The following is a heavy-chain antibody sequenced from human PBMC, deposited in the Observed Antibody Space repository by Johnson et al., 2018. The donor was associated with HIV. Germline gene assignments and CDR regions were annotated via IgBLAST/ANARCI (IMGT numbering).Heavy chain of an antibody. CDR2: VAYDGSKK. V-gene: IGHV3-30*18. J-gene: IGHJ3*02. CDR3: AKEPWHSSLSLIGLFVFDI. D-gene: IGHD6-19*01. CDR1: GFTFSNYA. Sequence: QVQLVESGGGVVQPGKSLRLSCAASGFTFSNYAIHWVRQAPGKGLEWVAIVAYDGSKKCYADSMKGRFTIFRDNSKNTLYMQMKSLRVEDTAVYYCAKEPWHSSLSLIGLFVFDIRGQGTMVTVSS.